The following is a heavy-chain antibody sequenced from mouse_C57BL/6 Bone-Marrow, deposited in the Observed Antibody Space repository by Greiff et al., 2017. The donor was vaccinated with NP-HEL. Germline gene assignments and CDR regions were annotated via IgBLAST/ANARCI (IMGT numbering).Heavy chain of an antibody. CDR3: ARADYYGSSFDY. J-gene: IGHJ2*01. CDR2: ISDGGSYT. Sequence: DVMLVESGGGLVKPGGSLKLSCAASGFTFSSYAMSWVRQTPEKRLEWVATISDGGSYTYYPDNVKGRFTISRDNAKNNLYLQMSHLKAEDTAMYYGARADYYGSSFDYWGQGTTLTVSS. V-gene: IGHV5-4*03. CDR1: GFTFSSYA. D-gene: IGHD1-1*01.